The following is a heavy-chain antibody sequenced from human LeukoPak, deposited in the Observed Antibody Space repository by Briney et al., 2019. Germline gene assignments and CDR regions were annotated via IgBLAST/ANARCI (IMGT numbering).Heavy chain of an antibody. D-gene: IGHD6-19*01. Sequence: GMSLRLSCAASGFPFSSYGMHWVRQAPGKGLEWVAAISNDGNSKFYADSVKGRFTISRDNPKNTMNLQMNSLRAEDTAVYYCAEGGGSSGRSYYFDYWGQGTLVTVSS. CDR1: GFPFSSYG. V-gene: IGHV3-30*18. CDR3: AEGGGSSGRSYYFDY. CDR2: ISNDGNSK. J-gene: IGHJ4*02.